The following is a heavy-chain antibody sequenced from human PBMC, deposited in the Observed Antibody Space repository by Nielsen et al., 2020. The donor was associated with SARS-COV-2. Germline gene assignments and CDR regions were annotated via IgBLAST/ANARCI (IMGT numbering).Heavy chain of an antibody. D-gene: IGHD3-3*01. CDR1: GYTFTNNN. CDR2: INPTNGGT. CDR3: ARGSDEGLAL. J-gene: IGHJ4*02. V-gene: IGHV1-46*01. Sequence: ASVKVSCKASGYTFTNNNMHWVRQAPGQGLEWMGLINPTNGGTTYAQKFLGTVTMTRDTSTSTVFMELSSLRSDDTAVYYCARGSDEGLALWGQGTLVTVSS.